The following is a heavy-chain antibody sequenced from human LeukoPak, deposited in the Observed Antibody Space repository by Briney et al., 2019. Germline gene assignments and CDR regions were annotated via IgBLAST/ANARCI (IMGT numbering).Heavy chain of an antibody. J-gene: IGHJ4*02. CDR1: GFTFSSSW. Sequence: GGSVRLSCAASGFTFSSSWMIWARQSPGKGLEWVANINQDGGQKYYLDSVKGRFTISRDNADNSLYLQMDGLRAEDTAVYYCATNTRAYAVLLAYWGQGTLVTVS. V-gene: IGHV3-7*01. D-gene: IGHD4-17*01. CDR2: INQDGGQK. CDR3: ATNTRAYAVLLAY.